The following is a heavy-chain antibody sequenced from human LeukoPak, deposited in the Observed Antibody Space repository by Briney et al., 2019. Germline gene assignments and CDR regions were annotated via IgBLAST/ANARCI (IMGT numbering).Heavy chain of an antibody. CDR3: ARDHPNYYDSSGYFHFDF. CDR2: NSAYNGNT. J-gene: IGHJ4*02. D-gene: IGHD3-22*01. Sequence: ASVKVSCKTSSYTFTSYGISWVRQAAGQRLEWMGWNSAYNGNTNYAQKLQGRVTMTTDTSTSTAYMELRSLRSDDTAVYYCARDHPNYYDSSGYFHFDFWGQGTLVTVCS. V-gene: IGHV1-18*01. CDR1: SYTFTSYG.